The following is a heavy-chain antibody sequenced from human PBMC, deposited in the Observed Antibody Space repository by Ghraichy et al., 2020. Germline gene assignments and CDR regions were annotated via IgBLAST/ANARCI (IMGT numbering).Heavy chain of an antibody. J-gene: IGHJ1*01. CDR3: VTLYDSSFPDFQH. CDR1: GYTFTDFY. CDR2: INPHSGGT. V-gene: IGHV1-2*06. D-gene: IGHD3-22*01. Sequence: ASVKVSCKASGYTFTDFYMHWVRQAPVQGLEWMGRINPHSGGTNYAQTFQGRVTMTRDTSISTAYMELNSLRSDDTAVYYCVTLYDSSFPDFQHWGQGTLVTVSS.